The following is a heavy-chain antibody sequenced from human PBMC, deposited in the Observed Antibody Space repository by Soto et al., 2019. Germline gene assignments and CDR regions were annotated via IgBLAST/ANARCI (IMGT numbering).Heavy chain of an antibody. D-gene: IGHD3-16*01. Sequence: VQLVESGGGVVQPGRSLRLSCAASGFIFSNAWMNWVRQAPGKGLEWVGRIKSKTDGETTDYAAPVKGRFTISRDDSKNTVYLQMNNLKTEDTAVYYCSTGGYFLDYWGQGTLVTVSS. V-gene: IGHV3-15*01. CDR1: GFIFSNAW. CDR2: IKSKTDGETT. CDR3: STGGYFLDY. J-gene: IGHJ4*02.